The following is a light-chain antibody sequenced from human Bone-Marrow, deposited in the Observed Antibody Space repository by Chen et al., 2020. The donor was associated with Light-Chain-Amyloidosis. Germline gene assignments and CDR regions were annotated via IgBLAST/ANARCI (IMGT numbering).Light chain of an antibody. Sequence: DIQMTQSPSSLSASVGAGVTITCQGSLDITNKLNWYQHKPGKVPKLLIYAASSLEAGVPSRFSGSGSGANFSFTISGLQPEDFATYYCQQYAKVPYTFGQGTKVDIK. J-gene: IGKJ2*01. CDR2: AAS. V-gene: IGKV1-33*01. CDR3: QQYAKVPYT. CDR1: LDITNK.